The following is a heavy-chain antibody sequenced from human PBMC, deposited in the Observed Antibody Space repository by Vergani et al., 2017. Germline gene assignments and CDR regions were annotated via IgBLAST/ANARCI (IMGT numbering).Heavy chain of an antibody. CDR3: ARVAHSNSEVTPTAFDV. V-gene: IGHV1-18*01. CDR2: ISPYTGHK. Sequence: QVQLVQSGAELKKPGASVSVSCKGSSHTFQTYGISWVRQAPGKGLEWMAWISPYTGHKIYAQKFQDRVTMTADTATNTAYMELRSLRSDDTAVYFCARVAHSNSEVTPTAFDVWGQGTMVTVSS. D-gene: IGHD1-1*01. J-gene: IGHJ3*01. CDR1: SHTFQTYG.